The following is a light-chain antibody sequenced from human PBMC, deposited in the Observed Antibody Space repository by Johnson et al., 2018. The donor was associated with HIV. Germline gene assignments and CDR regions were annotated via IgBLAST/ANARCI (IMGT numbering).Light chain of an antibody. Sequence: QSVLTQPPSVSAAPGQKVTISCSGSSSNIGNNYVSWYQQLPGTAPKLLIYDNNKRPSGISYRFSGSKSGTSATLGITGLQTGDEADYYCGTWDSSLILYVFGTGTNVTVL. J-gene: IGLJ1*01. CDR3: GTWDSSLILYV. CDR1: SSNIGNNY. V-gene: IGLV1-51*01. CDR2: DNN.